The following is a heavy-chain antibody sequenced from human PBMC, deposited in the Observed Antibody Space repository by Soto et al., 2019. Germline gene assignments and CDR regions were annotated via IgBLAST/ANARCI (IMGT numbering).Heavy chain of an antibody. Sequence: PGGSLRLSCAASGFTFSSYGMHWVRQAPGKGLEWLAVIWYDGSNKYYADSVKGRFTISRDNSKNTLYLQMNSLRAEDTAVYFCARDAVEYCSGGSCYRMALDYWGQGPLVTVSS. CDR2: IWYDGSNK. D-gene: IGHD2-15*01. CDR3: ARDAVEYCSGGSCYRMALDY. V-gene: IGHV3-33*01. CDR1: GFTFSSYG. J-gene: IGHJ4*02.